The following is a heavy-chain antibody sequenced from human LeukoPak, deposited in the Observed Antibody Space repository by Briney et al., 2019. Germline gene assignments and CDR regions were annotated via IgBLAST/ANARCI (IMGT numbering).Heavy chain of an antibody. CDR1: GYTFTSYG. CDR2: ISAYNGNT. J-gene: IGHJ3*02. Sequence: ASVKVSCKASGYTFTSYGISWVRQAPGQGLEWMGWISAYNGNTNYAQKLQGRVTMTTDTSTSTAYMELRSLRSDDTAVYYCARAEYCSGGSCYSPLHAFDIWGQGTMVTVSS. CDR3: ARAEYCSGGSCYSPLHAFDI. D-gene: IGHD2-15*01. V-gene: IGHV1-18*01.